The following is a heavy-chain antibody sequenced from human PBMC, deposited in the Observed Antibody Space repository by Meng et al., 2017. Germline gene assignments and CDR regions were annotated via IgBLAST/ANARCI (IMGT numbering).Heavy chain of an antibody. CDR2: ISYDGSNK. V-gene: IGHV3-30*04. D-gene: IGHD2-15*01. CDR3: ALVAAASYFDY. CDR1: GFTFSSYA. Sequence: GESLKISCAAPGFTFSSYAMHWVRQAPGKGLEWVAVISYDGSNKYYADSVKGRFTISRDNSKNTLYLQMNSLRAEDTAVYYCALVAAASYFDYWGQGTLVTVSS. J-gene: IGHJ4*02.